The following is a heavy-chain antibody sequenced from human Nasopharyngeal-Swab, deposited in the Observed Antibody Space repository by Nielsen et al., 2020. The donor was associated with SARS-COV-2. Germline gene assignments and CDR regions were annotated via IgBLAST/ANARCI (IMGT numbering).Heavy chain of an antibody. CDR3: ARAVGVDYYDSSGYYPPSWFDP. Sequence: WIRQPPGKGLEWIGYIYYSGSTYYNPSFKSRVTISVDTSKNQFSLKLSSVTAADTAVYYCARAVGVDYYDSSGYYPPSWFDPWGQGTLVTVSS. D-gene: IGHD3-22*01. J-gene: IGHJ5*02. V-gene: IGHV4-30-4*01. CDR2: IYYSGST.